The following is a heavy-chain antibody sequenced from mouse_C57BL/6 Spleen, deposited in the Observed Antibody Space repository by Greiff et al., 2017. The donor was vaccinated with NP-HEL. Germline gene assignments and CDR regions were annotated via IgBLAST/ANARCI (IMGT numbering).Heavy chain of an antibody. D-gene: IGHD1-1*01. Sequence: EVQLQQSGPELVKPGASVKMSCKASGYTFTSYVMHWVKQKPGQGLEWIGYIYPYNDGTKYNEKFKGKATLTSDKSSSTAYMELSSLTSEDSAVYYCARSPLYYYGSSTFAYWGQGTLVTVSA. CDR2: IYPYNDGT. CDR1: GYTFTSYV. J-gene: IGHJ3*01. V-gene: IGHV1-14*01. CDR3: ARSPLYYYGSSTFAY.